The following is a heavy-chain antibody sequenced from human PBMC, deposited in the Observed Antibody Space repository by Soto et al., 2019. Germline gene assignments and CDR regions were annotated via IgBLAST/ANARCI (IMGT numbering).Heavy chain of an antibody. V-gene: IGHV3-7*05. J-gene: IGHJ4*02. CDR1: GFTFSSHW. D-gene: IGHD3-3*01. Sequence: GGSLRLSCAASGFTFSSHWMSWVRQAPGKGLERVANIKLDGSEEYNVDSVKGRFTISRDNAKNSLYLQMNSLRAEDTAVYYCARPWSGYSLDYWGQGTLVTVSS. CDR3: ARPWSGYSLDY. CDR2: IKLDGSEE.